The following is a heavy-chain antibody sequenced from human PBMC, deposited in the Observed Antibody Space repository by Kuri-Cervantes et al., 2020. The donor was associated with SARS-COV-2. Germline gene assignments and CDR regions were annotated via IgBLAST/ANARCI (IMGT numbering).Heavy chain of an antibody. CDR1: GGSISSGSYY. J-gene: IGHJ3*02. V-gene: IGHV4-61*10. CDR2: IYTSGST. Sequence: GSLRLSCTVSGGSISSGSYYWSWIRQPAGQELEWIGYIYTSGSTNYNPSLKSRVTISVDTSKNQFSLKLSSVTAADTAVYYCARAPTRIAAAGFSFDIWGQGTMVTVSS. D-gene: IGHD6-13*01. CDR3: ARAPTRIAAAGFSFDI.